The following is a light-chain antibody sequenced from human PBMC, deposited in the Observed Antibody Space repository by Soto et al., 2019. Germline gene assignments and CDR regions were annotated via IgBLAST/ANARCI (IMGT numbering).Light chain of an antibody. CDR3: QQFRTSPVT. J-gene: IGKJ3*01. Sequence: EIVLTQSPGTLSLAAGERATLSCRASQSVTSNSLAWYQHKLGQAPRLLIYDASSRATGIPDRFSGSGSGTDFTLTISRLEPEDFAVYFCQQFRTSPVTFGPGTKVDIK. CDR1: QSVTSNS. CDR2: DAS. V-gene: IGKV3-20*01.